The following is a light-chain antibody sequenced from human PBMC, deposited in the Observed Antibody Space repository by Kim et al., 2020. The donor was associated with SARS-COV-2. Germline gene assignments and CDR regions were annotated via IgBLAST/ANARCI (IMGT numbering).Light chain of an antibody. J-gene: IGKJ1*01. V-gene: IGKV1-27*01. CDR1: QDIANS. Sequence: DIQLTQSPSSLSASIGDRVTITCRASQDIANSLAWYQQKPGKVPQVLIYAAATLQSGVPSRFSGSGSGTEFTLTIGSLQTEDVATYYCQKYNRAQWTFGPGTKVDIK. CDR3: QKYNRAQWT. CDR2: AAA.